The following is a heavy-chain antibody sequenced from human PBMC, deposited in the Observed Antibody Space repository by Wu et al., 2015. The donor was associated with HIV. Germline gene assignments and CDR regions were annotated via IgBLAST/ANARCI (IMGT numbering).Heavy chain of an antibody. V-gene: IGHV1-8*01. CDR3: ARGLTSYSTYWSQEFDL. J-gene: IGHJ5*02. Sequence: QVQLVQSGAEVKQPGAAVKVSCKASGYTFTNYDINWVRQATGQGLEWMGWMSPNNHNTGSTQKFQGRVTLTTDTSGNIAYMELRNLGFEDTAIYYCARGLTSYSTYWSQEFDLWGQGTLVTVSS. D-gene: IGHD2-8*02. CDR2: MSPNNHNT. CDR1: GYTFTNYD.